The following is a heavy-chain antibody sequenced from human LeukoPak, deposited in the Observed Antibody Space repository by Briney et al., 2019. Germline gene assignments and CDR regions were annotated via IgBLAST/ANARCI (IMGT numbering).Heavy chain of an antibody. J-gene: IGHJ3*01. D-gene: IGHD2-15*01. V-gene: IGHV4-59*01. CDR2: ISSSGSA. CDR3: AREWSGFDF. Sequence: SETLSLTCSVSGDSLGIYKWSWIRQPPGKGLEWIAHISSSGSAIYNPSLMSRVSMSVDTSKNQFSLRLTSVTAADTAVYYCAREWSGFDFWGQGTTVTVSS. CDR1: GDSLGIYK.